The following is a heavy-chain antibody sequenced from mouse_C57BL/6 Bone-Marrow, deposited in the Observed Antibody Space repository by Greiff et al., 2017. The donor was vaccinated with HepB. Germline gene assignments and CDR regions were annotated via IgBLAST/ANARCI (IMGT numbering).Heavy chain of an antibody. CDR3: ARFHYGSSRDFDY. CDR1: GYTFTSYW. CDR2: IDPSDSYT. Sequence: QVQLQQPGAELVMPGASVKLSCKASGYTFTSYWMHWVKQRPGQGLEWIGEIDPSDSYTNYNQKFQGKSTLTVDKSSSTAYMQLSSLTSEDSAVYYCARFHYGSSRDFDYWGQGTTLTVSS. V-gene: IGHV1-69*01. J-gene: IGHJ2*01. D-gene: IGHD1-1*01.